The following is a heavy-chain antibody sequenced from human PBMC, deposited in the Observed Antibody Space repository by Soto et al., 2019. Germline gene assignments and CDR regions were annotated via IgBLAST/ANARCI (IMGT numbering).Heavy chain of an antibody. CDR3: ARATGGFGTYYYYYGMDV. Sequence: SETLSLTCTVSGGSISSYYWSWIRQPPGKGLEWIGYIYYSGSTNYNPSLKSRVTISVDTSKNQFSLKLSSVTAADTAVYYCARATGGFGTYYYYYGMDVWGQGTTVTVSS. D-gene: IGHD1-1*01. J-gene: IGHJ6*02. CDR1: GGSISSYY. V-gene: IGHV4-59*12. CDR2: IYYSGST.